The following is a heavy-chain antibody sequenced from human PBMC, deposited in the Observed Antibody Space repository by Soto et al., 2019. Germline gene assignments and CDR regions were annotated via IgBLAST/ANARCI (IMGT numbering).Heavy chain of an antibody. CDR1: EFTVSSNY. CDR2: IYSGGST. D-gene: IGHD6-13*01. V-gene: IGHV3-66*01. CDR3: ARVDPNSSWSVDY. J-gene: IGHJ4*02. Sequence: GGSLRLSCAASEFTVSSNYMSWVRQAPGKGLEWVSVIYSGGSTYYADSVKGRFTISRDNSKNTLYLQMNSLRAEDTAVYYCARVDPNSSWSVDYWGQGTLVTVSS.